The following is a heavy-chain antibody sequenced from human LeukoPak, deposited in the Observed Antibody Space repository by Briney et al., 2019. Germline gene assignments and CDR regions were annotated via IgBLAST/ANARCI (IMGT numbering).Heavy chain of an antibody. V-gene: IGHV3-74*01. CDR1: GFTFSSYW. CDR3: ARESQYSGYFDY. J-gene: IGHJ4*02. CDR2: INSDGSST. D-gene: IGHD3-10*01. Sequence: GGSLRLSCAASGFTFSSYWMHWVRQAPGKGLVWVSRINSDGSSTSYADSVKGRFTISRDNAKNTLYLQMNSLRAEGTAVYYCARESQYSGYFDYWGQGTLVTASS.